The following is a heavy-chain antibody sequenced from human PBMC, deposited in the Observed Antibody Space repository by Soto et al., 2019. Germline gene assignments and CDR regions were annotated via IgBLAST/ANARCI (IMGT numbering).Heavy chain of an antibody. Sequence: SETLSLTCTVSGGSISSGGYYWSWIRQHPGKGLEWIGYIYYSGSTHYNPSLKSRVTISVDTSKNQFSLKLSSVTAADTAVYYCATTRLLAAAGTWNWFDPRGQGTLVTVSS. V-gene: IGHV4-31*03. D-gene: IGHD6-13*01. CDR1: GGSISSGGYY. CDR3: ATTRLLAAAGTWNWFDP. J-gene: IGHJ5*02. CDR2: IYYSGST.